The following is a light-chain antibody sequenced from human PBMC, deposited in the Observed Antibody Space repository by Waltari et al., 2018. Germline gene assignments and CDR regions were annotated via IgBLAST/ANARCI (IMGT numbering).Light chain of an antibody. CDR1: QGIRSS. V-gene: IGKV1-9*01. CDR2: AAS. J-gene: IGKJ4*01. Sequence: DIQLTQSPSFLSASVGDRVTITCRASQGIRSSLTWYQLKPGKAPMLLIYAASTLQAGVPSRFSASGSGTDFTLTISSLQPEDFAIYYCQQFDIYPITFGGGTKVESK. CDR3: QQFDIYPIT.